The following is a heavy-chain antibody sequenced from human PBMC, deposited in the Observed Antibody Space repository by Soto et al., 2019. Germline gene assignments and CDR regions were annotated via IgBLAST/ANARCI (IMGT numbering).Heavy chain of an antibody. CDR1: EFTFGKYY. D-gene: IGHD1-20*01. CDR2: IKPDGSEQ. Sequence: EVQLVESGGGLVQPGGSLRLSCAASEFTFGKYYMNWVRQAPGKGPEWVANIKPDGSEQYYVDSVKGRFTISRDNANNSLQLQRHRPRAEDTAVYFCAGGNWNYSYGFDVWGQGTTVTVSS. CDR3: AGGNWNYSYGFDV. V-gene: IGHV3-7*01. J-gene: IGHJ6*02.